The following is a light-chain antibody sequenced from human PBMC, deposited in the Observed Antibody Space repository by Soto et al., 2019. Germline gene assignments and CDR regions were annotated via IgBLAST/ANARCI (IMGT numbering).Light chain of an antibody. CDR3: QQSYSTLVT. CDR1: QSISSY. Sequence: DIQMTQSPSSLSASVGDRVTITCRASQSISSYLNWYQQKPGKAPKLLIYAASSLQSGVPSRFSGSGSGTDFTLTISSLQPEDFVTYYCQQSYSTLVTFGQGTKVEIK. J-gene: IGKJ1*01. V-gene: IGKV1-39*01. CDR2: AAS.